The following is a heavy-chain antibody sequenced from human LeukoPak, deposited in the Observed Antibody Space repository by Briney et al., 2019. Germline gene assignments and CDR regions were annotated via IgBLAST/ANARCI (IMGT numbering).Heavy chain of an antibody. Sequence: SETLSLTCTVSGGSISSYYWSWIRQPAGKGLEWIGRIYRSGSTNYNPSLKSRVTMSVDTSKNQFSLKLSSVTAADTAVYYCARDFSSSSSVYYYYMDVWGKGTTVTVSS. J-gene: IGHJ6*03. CDR3: ARDFSSSSSVYYYYMDV. CDR2: IYRSGST. D-gene: IGHD6-6*01. CDR1: GGSISSYY. V-gene: IGHV4-4*07.